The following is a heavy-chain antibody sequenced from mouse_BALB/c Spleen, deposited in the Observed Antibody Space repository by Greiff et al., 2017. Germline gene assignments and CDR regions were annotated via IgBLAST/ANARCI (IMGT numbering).Heavy chain of an antibody. CDR3: AKKAYGNYEYFDV. Sequence: VQLQQSGPSLVQPSQSLSITCTVSGFSLTSYGVHWVRQSPGKGLEWLGVIWRGGSTDYNAAFMSRLSITKDNSKSQVFFKMNSLQADDTAIYYCAKKAYGNYEYFDVWGAGTTVTVSS. CDR1: GFSLTSYG. CDR2: IWRGGST. V-gene: IGHV2-5-1*01. D-gene: IGHD2-1*01. J-gene: IGHJ1*01.